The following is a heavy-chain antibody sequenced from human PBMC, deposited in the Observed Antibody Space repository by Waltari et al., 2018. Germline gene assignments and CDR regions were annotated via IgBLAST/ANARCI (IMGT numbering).Heavy chain of an antibody. CDR1: GDSMNNYY. V-gene: IGHV4-59*01. Sequence: QVQLQESGPGLVKPSATLSLTCTVSGDSMNNYYWTWIRQSPGKGLEWIGYIYYSGSTNYNPSLESRVTISIKTSKNQFALKLSSVTAADTAVYYCAGSGGNGDYDRWGQGTQVTVSS. J-gene: IGHJ5*02. CDR2: IYYSGST. D-gene: IGHD4-17*01. CDR3: AGSGGNGDYDR.